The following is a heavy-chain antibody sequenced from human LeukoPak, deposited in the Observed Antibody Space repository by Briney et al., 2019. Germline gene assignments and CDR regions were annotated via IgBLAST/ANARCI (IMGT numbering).Heavy chain of an antibody. CDR3: ARDSHEAVAGRSFDN. CDR1: GFTFRDSA. Sequence: QTGGCLRLSCAASGFTFRDSAMHWARQAPGKGLEWVAVIWYDGSNKYYADSVKGRFTISRDNSKNTLYLQMNSLRAEDTAVYYCARDSHEAVAGRSFDNWGHGTLGTVSS. J-gene: IGHJ4*03. D-gene: IGHD6-19*01. V-gene: IGHV3-33*08. CDR2: IWYDGSNK.